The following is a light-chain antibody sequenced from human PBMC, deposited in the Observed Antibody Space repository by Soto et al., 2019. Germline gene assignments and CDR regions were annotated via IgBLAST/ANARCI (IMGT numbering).Light chain of an antibody. CDR1: SGHSSYA. J-gene: IGLJ3*02. CDR3: QTWGTGIRV. Sequence: QLVLTQSPSASASLGASVKLTCTLSSGHSSYAIAWHQQRPEKGPRYLMKLNSDGSHSKGDGIPDRFSGSSSGAERYLTISSLRSEDEADYYCQTWGTGIRVFGGGTKLTVL. V-gene: IGLV4-69*01. CDR2: LNSDGSH.